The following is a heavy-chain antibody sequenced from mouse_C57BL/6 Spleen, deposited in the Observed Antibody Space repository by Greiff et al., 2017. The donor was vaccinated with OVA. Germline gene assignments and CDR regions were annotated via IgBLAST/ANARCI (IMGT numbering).Heavy chain of an antibody. CDR1: GFTFSDAW. CDR2: IRNKANNHAT. V-gene: IGHV6-6*01. Sequence: EVKLMESGGGLVQPGGSMKLSCAASGFTFSDAWMDWVRQSPEKGLEWVAEIRNKANNHATYYAESVKGRFTISRDDSKSSVYLQMNSLRAEDTGIYYCTRIYDAYEGYFDYWGQGTTLTVSS. D-gene: IGHD2-3*01. CDR3: TRIYDAYEGYFDY. J-gene: IGHJ2*01.